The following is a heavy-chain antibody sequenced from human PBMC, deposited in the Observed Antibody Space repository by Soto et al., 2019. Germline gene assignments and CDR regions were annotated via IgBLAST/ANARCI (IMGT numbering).Heavy chain of an antibody. CDR1: GFTFGDSY. D-gene: IGHD2-15*01. Sequence: PGGSLRLSCAGSGFTFGDSYMSWVRQAPGKGLEWLSYISPGSRYPAYADSVKGRFTISRDNAKRSLYLQMMSLTAEDTAIYYCVRGGGGGLFDPWGQGTMVTVSS. CDR3: VRGGGGGLFDP. CDR2: ISPGSRYP. J-gene: IGHJ5*02. V-gene: IGHV3-11*06.